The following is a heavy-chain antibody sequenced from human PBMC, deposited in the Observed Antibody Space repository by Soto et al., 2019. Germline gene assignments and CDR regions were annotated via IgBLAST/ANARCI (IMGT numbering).Heavy chain of an antibody. CDR2: IYYSGST. CDR3: ARYNGTYYVY. V-gene: IGHV4-59*01. D-gene: IGHD1-26*01. Sequence: SETLSLTCTVSGGSISSYYWTWIRQPPGKGLEWIGFIYYSGSTSYNPSLKSRVTISVDTSKNQFSLKLSSVTAADTAVYYCARYNGTYYVYWGQGTLVTVSS. J-gene: IGHJ4*02. CDR1: GGSISSYY.